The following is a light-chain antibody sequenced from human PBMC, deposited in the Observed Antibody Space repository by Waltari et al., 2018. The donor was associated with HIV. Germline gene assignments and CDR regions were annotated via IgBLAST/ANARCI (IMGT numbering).Light chain of an antibody. V-gene: IGKV1-39*01. J-gene: IGKJ5*01. CDR1: QNINTH. CDR3: QQSYSTLRIT. CDR2: AAS. Sequence: DIQMTQSPASLSASVGARVHTADQAHQNINTHLNWYQHKSGKAPKLLIYAASSLQSGVPSMFSGSGSRTNFTLTINTLQPEDFAIYYCQQSYSTLRITFGQGTRLDIK.